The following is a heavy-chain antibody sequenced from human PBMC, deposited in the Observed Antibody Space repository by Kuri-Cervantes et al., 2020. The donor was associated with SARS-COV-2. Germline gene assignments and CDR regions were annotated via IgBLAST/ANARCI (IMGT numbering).Heavy chain of an antibody. J-gene: IGHJ3*02. CDR2: TSYDGSNK. D-gene: IGHD2-15*01. CDR1: GFTFSSYA. Sequence: GESLKISCAASGFTFSSYAMHWVRQAPGKGLEWVAVTSYDGSNKYYADSVKGRFTISRDNSKNTLYLQMNSLRAKDTAVYYCARPQGYCSGGSCPDAFDIWGQGTMVTVSS. CDR3: ARPQGYCSGGSCPDAFDI. V-gene: IGHV3-30-3*01.